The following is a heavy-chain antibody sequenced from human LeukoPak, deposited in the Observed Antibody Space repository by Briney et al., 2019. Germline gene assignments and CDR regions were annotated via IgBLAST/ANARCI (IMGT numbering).Heavy chain of an antibody. Sequence: PGGSLRLSCAASGFTVSSNYMSWVRQAPGKGLECVSLIFSDGSTYYADSVKGRFTISRDNSKNTLYLQINSLRAEDTAVYYCARDKVYYYDSSGYSYYWYFDLWGRGTLVTVSS. CDR3: ARDKVYYYDSSGYSYYWYFDL. J-gene: IGHJ2*01. CDR2: IFSDGST. D-gene: IGHD3-22*01. CDR1: GFTVSSNY. V-gene: IGHV3-66*01.